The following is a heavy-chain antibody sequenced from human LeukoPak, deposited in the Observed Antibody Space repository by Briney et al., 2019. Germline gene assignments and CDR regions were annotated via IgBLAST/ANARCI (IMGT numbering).Heavy chain of an antibody. J-gene: IGHJ4*02. CDR3: AKDVVGQQWPENY. CDR2: IQYDGSET. Sequence: GGSLRLSCTASGFTFSTYGMHWVRQAPGKGLEWVAFIQYDGSETKYADSVEGRFTISRDNSKNTLYLQMSSLRGEDTAVYYCAKDVVGQQWPENYWGQGTLVTVSS. V-gene: IGHV3-30*02. D-gene: IGHD6-19*01. CDR1: GFTFSTYG.